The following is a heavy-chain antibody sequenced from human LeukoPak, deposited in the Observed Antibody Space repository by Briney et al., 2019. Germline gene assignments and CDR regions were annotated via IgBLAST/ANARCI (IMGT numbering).Heavy chain of an antibody. D-gene: IGHD5-18*01. Sequence: GGSLRLSCAASGFTVSSNYMSWVRQAPGKGLEWVSVIYSGGSTYYADSVKGRFTIPRHNSKNTLYPQMNSLRAEDTAVYYCATRGYSYGRSYYYYGMDVWGQGTTVTVSS. CDR3: ATRGYSYGRSYYYYGMDV. J-gene: IGHJ6*02. CDR1: GFTVSSNY. CDR2: IYSGGST. V-gene: IGHV3-53*04.